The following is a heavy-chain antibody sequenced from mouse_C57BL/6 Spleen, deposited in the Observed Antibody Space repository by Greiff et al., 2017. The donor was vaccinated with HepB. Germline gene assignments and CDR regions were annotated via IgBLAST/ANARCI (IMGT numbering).Heavy chain of an antibody. CDR2: INPNNGGT. CDR1: GYTFTDYN. Sequence: EVKLMESGPELVKPGASVKMSCKASGYTFTDYNMHWVKQSHGKSLEWIGYINPNNGGTSYNQKFKGKATLTVNKSSSTAYMELRSLTSEDSAVYYCARGGYSKGFAYWGQGTLVTVSA. V-gene: IGHV1-22*01. J-gene: IGHJ3*01. D-gene: IGHD2-5*01. CDR3: ARGGYSKGFAY.